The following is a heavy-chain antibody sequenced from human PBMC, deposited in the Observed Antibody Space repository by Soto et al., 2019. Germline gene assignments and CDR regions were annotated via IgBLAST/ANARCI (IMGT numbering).Heavy chain of an antibody. CDR2: ITSGSDSI. CDR3: TRRMTTVTTRWGAFDV. CDR1: GFTFNTYL. J-gene: IGHJ3*01. V-gene: IGHV3-21*01. Sequence: EVRLVESGGGLVQPGGSLRLSCAASGFTFNTYLMSWVRQAPGKGLEWVSSITSGSDSIYYADSVKGRFTISRDDAKNSLYLQMGSLRAEDTAVYYSTRRMTTVTTRWGAFDVWGEATMVSVSS. D-gene: IGHD4-17*01.